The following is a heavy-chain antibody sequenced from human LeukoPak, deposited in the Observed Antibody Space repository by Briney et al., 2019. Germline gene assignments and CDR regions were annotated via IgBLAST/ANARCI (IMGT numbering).Heavy chain of an antibody. CDR3: TTVVRLQSNWFDP. CDR2: IKSKTDGGTI. D-gene: IGHD4-4*01. J-gene: IGHJ5*02. V-gene: IGHV3-15*01. CDR1: GFTFSNAW. Sequence: SGGSLRLSCAASGFTFSNAWMSWVRQAPGKGLEWVGRIKSKTDGGTIDYAAPVKGRFTISRDDSKNTLYLQMNSLKTEDTAVYYCTTVVRLQSNWFDPWGQGTLVTVSS.